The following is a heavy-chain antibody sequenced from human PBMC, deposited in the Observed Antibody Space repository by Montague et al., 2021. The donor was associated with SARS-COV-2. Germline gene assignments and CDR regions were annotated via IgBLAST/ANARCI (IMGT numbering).Heavy chain of an antibody. CDR3: ARARGSHYMSWFDS. Sequence: SETLSLTCAVNSSSFLPYYWSWIRQPQGGGLEWIGVVNLSGNAFYNSSLNSRVTISVSTSSAQFSLRLTFVPAAATAAYYCARARGSHYMSWFDSWGPGTLVIVSS. CDR1: SSSFLPYY. V-gene: IGHV4-34*01. J-gene: IGHJ5*01. CDR2: VNLSGNA. D-gene: IGHD3-10*01.